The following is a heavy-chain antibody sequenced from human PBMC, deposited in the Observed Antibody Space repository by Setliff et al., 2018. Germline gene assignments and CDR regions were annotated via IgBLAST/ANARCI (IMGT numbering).Heavy chain of an antibody. CDR2: IYYSGST. J-gene: IGHJ4*02. CDR1: GGSISSHY. D-gene: IGHD2-8*02. V-gene: IGHV4-59*11. CDR3: TVYNTGSSKDHY. Sequence: SETLSLTCTVSGGSISSHYWSWIRQPPGKGLERIGSIYYSGSTNYNPSLKSRVTISVDTSKNQFSLKLSSVTAADTAVYYCTVYNTGSSKDHYWGQGTPVTVSS.